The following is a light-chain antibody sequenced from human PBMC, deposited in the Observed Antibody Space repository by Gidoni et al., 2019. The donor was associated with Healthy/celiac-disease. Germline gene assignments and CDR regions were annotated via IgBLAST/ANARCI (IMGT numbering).Light chain of an antibody. CDR1: SSDVGGYNY. J-gene: IGLJ2*01. Sequence: QSALPQPASVSGSPGQSITISCTGTSSDVGGYNYVSWYQQHPGKAPKLMIYDVSNRPSGVSNRFSGSKSGNTASLTSSGLQAEDEADYYCSSYTSSSTRVVFGGGTKLTVL. CDR3: SSYTSSSTRVV. V-gene: IGLV2-14*01. CDR2: DVS.